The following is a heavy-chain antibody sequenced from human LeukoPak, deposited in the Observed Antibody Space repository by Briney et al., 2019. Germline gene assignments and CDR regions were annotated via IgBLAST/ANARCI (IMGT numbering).Heavy chain of an antibody. Sequence: PGGSLRLSCAASGLTFSDYYMSWIRQAPGKGLEWVSYISDSGTNIYYTDSVKGRFTISRDNAKNSVYLQMNSLRAEDTALYYCARLFDGSLDPWGQGTLVTVSS. CDR3: ARLFDGSLDP. V-gene: IGHV3-11*01. J-gene: IGHJ5*02. D-gene: IGHD1-26*01. CDR1: GLTFSDYY. CDR2: ISDSGTNI.